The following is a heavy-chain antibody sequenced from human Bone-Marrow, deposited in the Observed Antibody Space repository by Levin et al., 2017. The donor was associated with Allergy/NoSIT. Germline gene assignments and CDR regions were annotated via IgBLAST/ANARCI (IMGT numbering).Heavy chain of an antibody. J-gene: IGHJ5*02. CDR1: GGTFSSYA. CDR3: ARETLERLDH. Sequence: VASVKVSCKASGGTFSSYAISWVRQAPGQGLEWMGGIVPFFGTTNYAQKFQGRVTITADESTNTAYMELSSLRSEDTAVYYCARETLERLDHWGQGTLVTVSS. CDR2: IVPFFGTT. D-gene: IGHD1-1*01. V-gene: IGHV1-69*13.